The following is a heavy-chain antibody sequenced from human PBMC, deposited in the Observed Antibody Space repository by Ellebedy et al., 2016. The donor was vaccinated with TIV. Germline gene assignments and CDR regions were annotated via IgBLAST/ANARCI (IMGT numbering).Heavy chain of an antibody. Sequence: MPGGSLRLSCTVSGYSISSGYYWGWIRQPPGKGLEWIGSIYHSGSNYYNPSLKSRVTISVDTSKNQFSLKLSSVTAADTAVYFCARAFDYYDDWGQGTLVTVSS. D-gene: IGHD3-16*01. CDR3: ARAFDYYDD. V-gene: IGHV4-38-2*02. CDR1: GYSISSGYY. CDR2: IYHSGSN. J-gene: IGHJ4*02.